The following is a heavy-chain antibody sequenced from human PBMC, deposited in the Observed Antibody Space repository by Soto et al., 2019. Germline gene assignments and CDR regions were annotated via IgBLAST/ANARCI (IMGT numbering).Heavy chain of an antibody. CDR1: GDSISSSNKY. CDR2: ISYSGTT. CDR3: ARGRGYSYGLDP. J-gene: IGHJ5*02. D-gene: IGHD5-18*01. V-gene: IGHV4-30-4*01. Sequence: PSETLSLTCTVSGDSISSSNKYWSWIRQPPGEGLEWIGFISYSGTTSYSPSLKSRLAISLDTSKNQFSLSLSSVTAADTAVYYCARGRGYSYGLDPWGQGTLVTVS.